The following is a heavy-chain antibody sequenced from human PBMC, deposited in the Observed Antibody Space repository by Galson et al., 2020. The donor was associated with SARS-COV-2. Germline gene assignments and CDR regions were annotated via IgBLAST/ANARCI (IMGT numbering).Heavy chain of an antibody. CDR3: ARIQVAAAGTPFDY. CDR1: GFSLSTSGMC. V-gene: IGHV2-70*11. J-gene: IGHJ4*02. D-gene: IGHD6-13*01. Sequence: SGTTLVKPTQTLTLTCTFSGFSLSTSGMCVSWIRQPPGKALEWLARIDWDDDKYYSTSLKTRLTISKDTSKNQVVLTMTNMDPVDTATYYCARIQVAAAGTPFDYWGQGTLFTVSS. CDR2: IDWDDDK.